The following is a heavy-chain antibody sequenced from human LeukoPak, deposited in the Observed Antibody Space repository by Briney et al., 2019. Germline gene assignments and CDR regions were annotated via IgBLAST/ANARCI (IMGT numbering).Heavy chain of an antibody. D-gene: IGHD6-19*01. J-gene: IGHJ1*01. CDR1: GGSISSGGYY. CDR3: ARVYSSGSRAFQH. Sequence: PSETLSLTCAVSGGSISSGGYYWSWIRQPPGKGLEWIGYIYHSGSTYYNPSFKSRVTISVDRSKNQFSLKLSSVTAADTAVYYCARVYSSGSRAFQHWGQGTLVTVSS. CDR2: IYHSGST. V-gene: IGHV4-30-2*01.